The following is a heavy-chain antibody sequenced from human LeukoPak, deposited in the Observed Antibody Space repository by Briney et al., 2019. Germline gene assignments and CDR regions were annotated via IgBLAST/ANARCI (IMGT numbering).Heavy chain of an antibody. CDR2: FFPIFGTA. CDR3: ARDGRALRRPYYWFDP. D-gene: IGHD1-26*01. Sequence: SVKVSCKASGGTFSSYAISWVRQAPGQGLEWLGGFFPIFGTANYAQKFQGRVTITADESTSTTYMELRSLRSEDTAVYYCARDGRALRRPYYWFDPWGQGTLVTVSS. CDR1: GGTFSSYA. J-gene: IGHJ5*02. V-gene: IGHV1-69*13.